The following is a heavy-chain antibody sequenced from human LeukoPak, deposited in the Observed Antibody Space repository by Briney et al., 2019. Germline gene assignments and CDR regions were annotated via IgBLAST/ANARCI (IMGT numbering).Heavy chain of an antibody. Sequence: GGSLSLSFAPSGFTFIGFWMSWFPQAPGKWLKWVAKIKKDGSEKYYVDSVKGRFTISRDNAKNSLYLQMNSLRAEDTAVYYCARDFRRITMVRGADDAFDIWGQGTMVTVSS. CDR3: ARDFRRITMVRGADDAFDI. CDR2: IKKDGSEK. CDR1: GFTFIGFW. V-gene: IGHV3-7*01. D-gene: IGHD3-10*01. J-gene: IGHJ3*02.